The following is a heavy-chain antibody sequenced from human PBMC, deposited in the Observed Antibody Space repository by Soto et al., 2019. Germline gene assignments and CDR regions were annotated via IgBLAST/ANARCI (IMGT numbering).Heavy chain of an antibody. J-gene: IGHJ2*01. D-gene: IGHD2-15*01. CDR1: GFTFSSYG. Sequence: QVQLVESGGGVVQPGRSLRLSCAASGFTFSSYGMHWVRQAPGKGLEWVAVISYDGSNKYYADSVKGLFTISRDNSKNTLYLQMNSLRAEDTAVYYCAKSMVLVVVAATLLTLSDLWGRGTLVTVSS. V-gene: IGHV3-30*18. CDR3: AKSMVLVVVAATLLTLSDL. CDR2: ISYDGSNK.